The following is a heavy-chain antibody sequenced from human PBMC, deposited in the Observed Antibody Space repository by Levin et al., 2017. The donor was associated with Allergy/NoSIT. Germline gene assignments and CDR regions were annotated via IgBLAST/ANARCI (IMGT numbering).Heavy chain of an antibody. CDR2: IKSKTDGGTT. CDR1: GFTFSNAW. V-gene: IGHV3-15*01. CDR3: TTDSRCGGDCYSGYDFDY. Sequence: GGSLRLSCAASGFTFSNAWMSWVRQAPGKGLEWVGRIKSKTDGGTTDYAAPVKGRFTISRDDSKNTLYLQMNSLKTEDTAVYYCTTDSRCGGDCYSGYDFDYWGQGTLVTVSS. J-gene: IGHJ4*02. D-gene: IGHD2-21*02.